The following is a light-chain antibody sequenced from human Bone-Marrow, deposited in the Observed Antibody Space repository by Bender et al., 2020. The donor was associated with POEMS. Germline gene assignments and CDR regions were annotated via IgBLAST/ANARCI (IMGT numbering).Light chain of an antibody. J-gene: IGLJ1*01. CDR3: CSYAGSGTFV. V-gene: IGLV2-23*01. CDR1: SSDVGSYNL. CDR2: EGS. Sequence: QSALTQPASVSGSPGQSITISCTGTSSDVGSYNLVSWYQQHPGKAPKLMIYEGSKRHSGVSSRFSGSKSGNTASLTISGLQAEDEADYYCCSYAGSGTFVFGTGTKVTVL.